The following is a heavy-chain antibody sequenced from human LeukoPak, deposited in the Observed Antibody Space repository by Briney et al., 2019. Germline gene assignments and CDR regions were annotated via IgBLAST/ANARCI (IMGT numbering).Heavy chain of an antibody. V-gene: IGHV1-69*13. Sequence: SVKLSCKASGGTFNTFTISWVRQAPGQGLEWMGGIIPMFGTANYAQSFQGRVTITADESTSTAYMVLRSLRSEDTAVYYCTKGGYCRGTNCYRGSYTDYYYMDVWGNGTTVTVSS. CDR3: TKGGYCRGTNCYRGSYTDYYYMDV. J-gene: IGHJ6*03. CDR1: GGTFNTFT. D-gene: IGHD2-2*01. CDR2: IIPMFGTA.